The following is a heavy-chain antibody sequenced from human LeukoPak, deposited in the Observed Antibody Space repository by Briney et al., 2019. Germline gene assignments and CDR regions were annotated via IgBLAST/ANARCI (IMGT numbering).Heavy chain of an antibody. CDR3: ARGGDSSGYYYFDYYYYYYMDV. J-gene: IGHJ6*03. V-gene: IGHV3-21*01. D-gene: IGHD3-22*01. CDR2: ISSGSSYI. CDR1: GFTFSSHS. Sequence: GGSLRLSCAASGFTFSSHSMNWVRQAPGKGLEWVSSISSGSSYIYYSDSLKGRFTISRDNAKNSLYLQMNSLRAEDTAVYYCARGGDSSGYYYFDYYYYYYMDVWGKGTTVTVSS.